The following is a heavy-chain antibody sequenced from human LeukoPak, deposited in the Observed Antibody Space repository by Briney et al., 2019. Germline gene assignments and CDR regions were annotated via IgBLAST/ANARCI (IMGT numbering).Heavy chain of an antibody. J-gene: IGHJ4*02. CDR2: FDPEDGET. V-gene: IGHV1-24*01. CDR3: ATRSLQFGVYDY. D-gene: IGHD3-10*01. Sequence: GASVKVSCKVSGYTLTELSMHWVRQAPGEGLEWMGGFDPEDGETIYAQKFQGRVTMTEDTSTDTAYMELSTLRSQDTPAYYSATRSLQFGVYDYRGQGTLVTASS. CDR1: GYTLTELS.